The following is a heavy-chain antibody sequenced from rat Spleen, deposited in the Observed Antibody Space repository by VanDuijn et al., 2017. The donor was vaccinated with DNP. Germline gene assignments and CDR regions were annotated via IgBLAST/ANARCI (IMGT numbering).Heavy chain of an antibody. V-gene: IGHV5S10*01. CDR2: IIYDGTRS. CDR3: AKPDA. Sequence: EVQLVESGGGLVQPGRSLKLSCAASGFTFTDYSVAWVRQAPKKGLEWVATIIYDGTRSDYRDSVKGRFIISRDNAKSTLYLHMDSLRSEDTATYYCAKPDAWGQGTSVTVSS. J-gene: IGHJ4*01. CDR1: GFTFTDYS.